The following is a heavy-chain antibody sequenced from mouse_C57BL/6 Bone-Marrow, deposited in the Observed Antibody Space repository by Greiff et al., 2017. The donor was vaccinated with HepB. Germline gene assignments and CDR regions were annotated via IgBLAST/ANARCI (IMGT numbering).Heavy chain of an antibody. J-gene: IGHJ1*03. CDR2: IWTGGGT. CDR3: AINPFITTVLDWYFDV. Sequence: VHLVESGPGLVAPSQSLSITCTVSGFSLTSYAINWVRQPPGKGLEWLGVIWTGGGTNYNTALKSRLSISKDNSKSQVFLKMNSLQTDDTARYYCAINPFITTVLDWYFDVWGTGTTVTVSS. D-gene: IGHD1-1*01. V-gene: IGHV2-9-1*01. CDR1: GFSLTSYA.